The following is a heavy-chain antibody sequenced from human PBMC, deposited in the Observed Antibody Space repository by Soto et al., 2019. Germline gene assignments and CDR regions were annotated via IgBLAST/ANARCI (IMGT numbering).Heavy chain of an antibody. J-gene: IGHJ6*02. CDR2: IYYSGSI. D-gene: IGHD2-2*01. Sequence: PWKTLSLTCTFSGGSISRGGYYWSWIRQHPGKGLKWIGYIYYSGSIYSNTSITSRVTISVDTSKIQFSLKLSSVNAADTAVYYCARSFCICTSGYSWGPYYCGMDVWGQGTMVTVSS. CDR3: ARSFCICTSGYSWGPYYCGMDV. V-gene: IGHV4-31*03. CDR1: GGSISRGGYY.